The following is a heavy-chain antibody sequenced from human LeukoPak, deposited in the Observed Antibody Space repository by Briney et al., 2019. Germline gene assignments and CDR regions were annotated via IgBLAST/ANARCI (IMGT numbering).Heavy chain of an antibody. Sequence: PGGSLRLSFAASGFTVSSNYMSWVRQAPGKGLEWVSVIYSGGSTYYADSVKGRFTISRDNSKNTLYLQMNSLRAEDTAVYYCAGSVRAYYDSSGYYPSYAFDIWGQGTMVTVSS. D-gene: IGHD3-22*01. CDR3: AGSVRAYYDSSGYYPSYAFDI. CDR1: GFTVSSNY. CDR2: IYSGGST. V-gene: IGHV3-53*01. J-gene: IGHJ3*02.